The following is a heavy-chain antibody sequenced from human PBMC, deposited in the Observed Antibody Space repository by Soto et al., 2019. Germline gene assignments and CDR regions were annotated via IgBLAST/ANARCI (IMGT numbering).Heavy chain of an antibody. CDR1: GFTFSNAW. J-gene: IGHJ4*02. Sequence: PGGSLRLSCAASGFTFSNAWMSWVRQAPGKGLEWVGRIKSKTDGGTTDYAAPVKGRFTISRDDSKNTLYLQMNSLKTEDTAVYYCTTGYYGSGSYDYWGQGTLVTVSS. D-gene: IGHD3-10*01. CDR3: TTGYYGSGSYDY. V-gene: IGHV3-15*01. CDR2: IKSKTDGGTT.